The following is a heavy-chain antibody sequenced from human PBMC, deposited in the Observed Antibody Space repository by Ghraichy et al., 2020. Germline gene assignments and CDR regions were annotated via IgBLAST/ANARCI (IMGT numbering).Heavy chain of an antibody. J-gene: IGHJ4*02. CDR3: ARGPPYRYSSAFYIDY. Sequence: SQTLSLTCAISGVTVSDNSAAWDRMTPSPSRGLESLGRTYFRTKWYNDYAVSGNSRITIKPDTSKNQLSLQLNSVTPEDTAVYYCARGPPYRYSSAFYIDYWGGGSLVTVSS. CDR1: GVTVSDNSAA. CDR2: TYFRTKWYN. D-gene: IGHD6-6*01. V-gene: IGHV6-1*01.